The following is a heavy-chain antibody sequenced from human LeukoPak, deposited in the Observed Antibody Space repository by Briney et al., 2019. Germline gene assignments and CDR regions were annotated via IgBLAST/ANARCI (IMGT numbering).Heavy chain of an antibody. J-gene: IGHJ5*02. CDR1: GGSFSGYY. CDR2: INHSGST. D-gene: IGHD5-12*01. CDR3: ARGARTPSGYGSRTAGRANWFDP. Sequence: SGTLSLTCAVYGGSFSGYYWSWIRQPPGKGLEWIGEINHSGSTNYNPSLKSRVTISVDTSKNQFSLKLSSVTAADTAVYYCARGARTPSGYGSRTAGRANWFDPWGQGTLVTVSS. V-gene: IGHV4-34*01.